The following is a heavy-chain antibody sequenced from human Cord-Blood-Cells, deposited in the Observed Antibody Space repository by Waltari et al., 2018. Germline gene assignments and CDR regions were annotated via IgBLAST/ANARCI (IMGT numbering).Heavy chain of an antibody. Sequence: EVQLVESGGGLVQPGGSLRLSCAASGFTVSSNYMSWVRQAPGKGLELVLVIYSGGSTYYADSVKGRFTISRHNSKNTLYLQMNSLRAEDTAVYYCAGIAAAGNDAFDIWGQGTMVTVSS. CDR1: GFTVSSNY. CDR3: AGIAAAGNDAFDI. D-gene: IGHD6-13*01. J-gene: IGHJ3*02. CDR2: IYSGGST. V-gene: IGHV3-53*04.